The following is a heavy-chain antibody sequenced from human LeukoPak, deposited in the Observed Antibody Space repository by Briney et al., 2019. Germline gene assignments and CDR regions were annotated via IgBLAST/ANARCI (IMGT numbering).Heavy chain of an antibody. CDR3: ARDQGSGYSSGWYVF. J-gene: IGHJ4*02. D-gene: IGHD6-19*01. V-gene: IGHV1-3*01. CDR1: GYTFTSYA. Sequence: ASVKVSCKASGYTFTSYAMHWVRQAPGQRPEWMGWINAGNGNTKYSQKFQGRVTITRDTSASTAYMELSSLRSEDTAVYYCARDQGSGYSSGWYVFWGQGTLVTVSS. CDR2: INAGNGNT.